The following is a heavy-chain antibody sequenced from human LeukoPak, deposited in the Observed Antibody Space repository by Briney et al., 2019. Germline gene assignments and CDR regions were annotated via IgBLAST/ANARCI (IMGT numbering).Heavy chain of an antibody. CDR1: GYTFTSYY. Sequence: ASAKVSCKASGYTFTSYYMHWVRQAPGQGLEWMGIINPSGGSTSYAQKFQGRVTITADKSTSTAYMELSSLRSEDTAVYYCARVSGGYCSSTSCYASSGHFDYWGQGTLVTVSS. CDR2: INPSGGST. J-gene: IGHJ4*02. CDR3: ARVSGGYCSSTSCYASSGHFDY. D-gene: IGHD2-2*01. V-gene: IGHV1-46*01.